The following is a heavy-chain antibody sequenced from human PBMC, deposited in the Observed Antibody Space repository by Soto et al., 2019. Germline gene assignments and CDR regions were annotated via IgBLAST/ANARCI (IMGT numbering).Heavy chain of an antibody. J-gene: IGHJ4*02. V-gene: IGHV4-59*11. CDR3: ARDHSGSLDY. CDR1: GDSFTNHP. D-gene: IGHD1-26*01. CDR2: ISQSGSA. Sequence: PSETLSLTCTVSGDSFTNHPWGWIRQPPGKGLEWIGYISQSGSANHNPYLRSRVTMSIDMAKNQLSLKLSSVTAADTAVYYCARDHSGSLDYWGQGTLVTVS.